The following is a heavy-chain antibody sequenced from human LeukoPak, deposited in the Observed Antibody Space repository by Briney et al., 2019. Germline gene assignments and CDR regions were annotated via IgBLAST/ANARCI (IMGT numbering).Heavy chain of an antibody. CDR3: ARDSDSRNPYGSGSYYNQFDY. V-gene: IGHV1-69*13. CDR2: IIPIFGTA. Sequence: SVKVSCKASGGTCSSYAISWVRQAPGQGLEWMGGIIPIFGTANYAQKFQGRVTITADESTSTAYMELSSLRSEDTAVYYCARDSDSRNPYGSGSYYNQFDYWGQGTLVTVSS. J-gene: IGHJ4*02. D-gene: IGHD3-10*01. CDR1: GGTCSSYA.